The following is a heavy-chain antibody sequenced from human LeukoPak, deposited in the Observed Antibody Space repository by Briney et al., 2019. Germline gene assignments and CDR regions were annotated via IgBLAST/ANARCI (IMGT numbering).Heavy chain of an antibody. CDR2: IYSGGSA. J-gene: IGHJ4*02. Sequence: PGGSLRLSCAASGFTVSSNYMSWVRQAPGKGLEWVSVIYSGGSAYYADSVKGRFTISRDNSKNTLYLQMNSLRTEDTAVYYCAGGKDGYRAPLGYWGQGTLVTVSS. D-gene: IGHD5-24*01. V-gene: IGHV3-66*02. CDR3: AGGKDGYRAPLGY. CDR1: GFTVSSNY.